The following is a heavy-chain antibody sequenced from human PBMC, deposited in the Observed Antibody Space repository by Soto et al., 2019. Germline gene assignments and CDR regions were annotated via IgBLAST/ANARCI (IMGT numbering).Heavy chain of an antibody. V-gene: IGHV3-23*01. CDR3: AKRRGAGGHFDY. D-gene: IGHD2-15*01. J-gene: IGHJ4*02. CDR1: GFTFSSYA. CDR2: VSIGGST. Sequence: ESGGGLVQPEGSLRLSCAASGFTFSSYAMGWVRQGPGKGLEWVAVVSIGGSTPYADSVWGRFTISRDNSKNTLSLQMNSLTAEDTAVYFCAKRRGAGGHFDYWGQGALVTVSS.